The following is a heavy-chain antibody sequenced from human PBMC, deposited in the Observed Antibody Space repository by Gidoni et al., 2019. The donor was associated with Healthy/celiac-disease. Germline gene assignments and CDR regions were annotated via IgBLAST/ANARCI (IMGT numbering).Heavy chain of an antibody. CDR2: IRWNSGSI. CDR1: GFTFVDYA. J-gene: IGHJ6*02. Sequence: EVQLLESGGGLVQPGRSLRLSCAPSGFTFVDYAMHWVRPAPGKGLEWVSGIRWNSGSIGYADSVKGRFTISRDNAKNSLYLQMNSLRVEDTALYYCAKDISSSLVYGMDVWGQGTTVTVSS. V-gene: IGHV3-9*01. D-gene: IGHD6-13*01. CDR3: AKDISSSLVYGMDV.